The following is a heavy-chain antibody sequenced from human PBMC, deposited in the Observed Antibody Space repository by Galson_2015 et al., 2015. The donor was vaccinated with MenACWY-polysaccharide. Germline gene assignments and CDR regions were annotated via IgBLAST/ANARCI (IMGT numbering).Heavy chain of an antibody. CDR3: AKGAADSDY. J-gene: IGHJ4*02. CDR2: MSYDGSNK. D-gene: IGHD2-15*01. Sequence: KGLEWVAVMSYDGSNKYYIDSVKGRFTLSKDNSKNTLYLQMNSLRTEDTGVYYCAKGAADSDYWGQGTPVTVSS. V-gene: IGHV3-30*18.